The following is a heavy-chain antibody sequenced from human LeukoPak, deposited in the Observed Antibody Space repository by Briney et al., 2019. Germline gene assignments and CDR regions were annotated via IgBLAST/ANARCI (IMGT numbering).Heavy chain of an antibody. D-gene: IGHD1-26*01. Sequence: GGSLRLSCAASGFTFSNYWMGWVRQAPGKRPEWVANMNIDGSEKYYADSVKGRFSISRDNARNSVYLQMASLRVEDTAVYYCARDPVEWELLLDYWGQGTLVTVSS. CDR3: ARDPVEWELLLDY. CDR2: MNIDGSEK. V-gene: IGHV3-7*01. CDR1: GFTFSNYW. J-gene: IGHJ4*02.